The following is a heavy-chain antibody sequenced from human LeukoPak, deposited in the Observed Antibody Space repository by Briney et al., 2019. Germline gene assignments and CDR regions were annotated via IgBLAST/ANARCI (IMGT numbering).Heavy chain of an antibody. CDR1: GYSLSSGYY. J-gene: IGHJ4*02. CDR3: ARRGGSSGYQRYFDY. D-gene: IGHD3-22*01. CDR2: IYHSGST. V-gene: IGHV4-38-2*01. Sequence: SETLSLTCAVSGYSLSSGYYWGWIRQPPGKGLEWIGSIYHSGSTYYNPSLKSRVTISVDTSKNQFSLKLSSVTAADTAVYYCARRGGSSGYQRYFDYWGQGTLVTVSS.